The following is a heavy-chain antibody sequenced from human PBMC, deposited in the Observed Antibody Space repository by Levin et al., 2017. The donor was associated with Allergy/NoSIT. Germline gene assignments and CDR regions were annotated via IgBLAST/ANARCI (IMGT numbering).Heavy chain of an antibody. D-gene: IGHD3-3*01. J-gene: IGHJ4*02. Sequence: PGGSLRLSCVASGFIFSTSAMSWVRQVPGKGLEWVSAISGSSESTYYADSVKGRFTISRDNSKNTLYLLMNSLRAEDTALYYCARDREYDFWSGSEFEYWGQGTLVTVSS. CDR3: ARDREYDFWSGSEFEY. CDR2: ISGSSEST. CDR1: GFIFSTSA. V-gene: IGHV3-23*01.